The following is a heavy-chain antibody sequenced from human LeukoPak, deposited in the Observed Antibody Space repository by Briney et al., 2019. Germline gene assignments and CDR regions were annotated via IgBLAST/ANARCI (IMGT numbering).Heavy chain of an antibody. J-gene: IGHJ6*03. CDR2: IIPIFGTA. CDR1: GGTFSSYA. D-gene: IGHD2-2*01. V-gene: IGHV1-69*05. CDR3: ARGVPAAMSRDYYYYYYMDV. Sequence: SVKLSCKASGGTFSSYAISGGRQAPGQGLEWWRGIIPIFGTANYAQKFQGRVTITTDESTSTAYMEMSSLRSEDTAVYYCARGVPAAMSRDYYYYYYMDVWGKGTTVTVSS.